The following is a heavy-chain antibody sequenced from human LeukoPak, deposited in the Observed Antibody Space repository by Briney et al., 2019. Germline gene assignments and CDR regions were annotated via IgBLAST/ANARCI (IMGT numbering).Heavy chain of an antibody. J-gene: IGHJ5*02. Sequence: PSETLSLTCTVSGGSISSYYWSWLRQPPGKGLEWIGYIYYSGSTNYNPSLKSRVTISVGTSKNQFSLKLSSVTAADTAVYYCARVDVDTAMVTFGWFDPWGQGTLVTVSS. CDR2: IYYSGST. CDR1: GGSISSYY. V-gene: IGHV4-59*01. D-gene: IGHD5-18*01. CDR3: ARVDVDTAMVTFGWFDP.